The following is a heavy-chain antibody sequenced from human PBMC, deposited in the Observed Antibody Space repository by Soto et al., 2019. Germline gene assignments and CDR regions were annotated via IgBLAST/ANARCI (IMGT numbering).Heavy chain of an antibody. CDR3: ARWSYLDY. CDR2: ISGSDGKT. Sequence: PGGSLRLSCAASGFTVSSNYMSWVRQAPGKGLEWVSVISGSDGKTFYADAVKGRFSISRDTSQNTLYLQMNSLRADDTAIYYCARWSYLDYWGQGTRVTVSS. CDR1: GFTVSSNY. V-gene: IGHV3-23*01. J-gene: IGHJ4*02. D-gene: IGHD3-3*01.